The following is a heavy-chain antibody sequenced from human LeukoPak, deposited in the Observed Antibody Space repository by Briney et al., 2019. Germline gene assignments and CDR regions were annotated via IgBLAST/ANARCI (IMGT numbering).Heavy chain of an antibody. CDR1: GYTFTSYG. CDR2: ISAYNGNT. J-gene: IGHJ4*02. CDR3: ARGAYPGYCSGGSCYPSGY. D-gene: IGHD2-15*01. V-gene: IGHV1-18*01. Sequence: GASVKVSCKASGYTFTSYGISWVRQAPGQGLEWMGLISAYNGNTNYAQKLQGRVTMTTDTSTSTAYMELRSLRSDDTAVYYCARGAYPGYCSGGSCYPSGYWGQGTLVTVSS.